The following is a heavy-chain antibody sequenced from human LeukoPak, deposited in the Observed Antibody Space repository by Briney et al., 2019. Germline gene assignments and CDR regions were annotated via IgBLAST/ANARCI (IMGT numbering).Heavy chain of an antibody. V-gene: IGHV4-4*07. J-gene: IGHJ3*02. CDR3: ARLGYCSGGSCYSLSAFDI. D-gene: IGHD2-15*01. CDR2: IYTSGST. CDR1: GGSISSYY. Sequence: SETLSLTCTVSGGSISSYYWSWIRQPAGKGLEWIGRIYTSGSTNYNPSLKSRVTMSVDTSKNQFSLKPSSVTAADTAVYYCARLGYCSGGSCYSLSAFDIWGQGTMVTVSS.